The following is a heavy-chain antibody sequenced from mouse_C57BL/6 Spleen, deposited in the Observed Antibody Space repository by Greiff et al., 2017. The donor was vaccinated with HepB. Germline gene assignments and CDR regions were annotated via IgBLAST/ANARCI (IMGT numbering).Heavy chain of an antibody. J-gene: IGHJ3*01. V-gene: IGHV5-9-1*02. CDR2: ISSGGDYI. D-gene: IGHD1-1*01. CDR1: GFTFSSYA. Sequence: EVQLQQSGEGLVKPGGSLKLSCAASGFTFSSYAMSWVRQTPEKRLEWVAYISSGGDYIYYADTVKGRFTISRDNARNTLYLQMSSLKSEDTAMYYCTREDYGRGFAYWGQGTLVTVSA. CDR3: TREDYGRGFAY.